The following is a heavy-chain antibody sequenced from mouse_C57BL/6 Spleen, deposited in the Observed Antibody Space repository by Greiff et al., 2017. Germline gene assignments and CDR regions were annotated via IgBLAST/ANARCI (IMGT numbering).Heavy chain of an antibody. CDR3: ARQLTGPFAY. D-gene: IGHD4-1*01. CDR2: ISGGGGNT. Sequence: EVHLVESGGGLVKPGGSLKLSCAASGFTFSSYTMSWVRQTPEKRLEWVATISGGGGNTYYPDSVKGRFTISRDNAKNTLYLQMSSLRSEDTALYYCARQLTGPFAYWGQGTLVTVSA. J-gene: IGHJ3*01. V-gene: IGHV5-9*01. CDR1: GFTFSSYT.